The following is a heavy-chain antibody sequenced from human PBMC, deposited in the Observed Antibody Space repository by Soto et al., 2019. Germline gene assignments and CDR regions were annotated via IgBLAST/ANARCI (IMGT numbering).Heavy chain of an antibody. D-gene: IGHD3-10*01. V-gene: IGHV2-5*02. CDR3: AHTGVVRGVYMDV. Sequence: QITLKESGPTLVKPTQTLTLTCTFSGFSLSTSGVGVGWIRQPPGKALEWLALIYWDDDKRYSPSLKSRHTXTXDXXKNQVVATMTNIHPVDTATYYCAHTGVVRGVYMDVWGQGTTVTFSS. CDR1: GFSLSTSGVG. J-gene: IGHJ6*02. CDR2: IYWDDDK.